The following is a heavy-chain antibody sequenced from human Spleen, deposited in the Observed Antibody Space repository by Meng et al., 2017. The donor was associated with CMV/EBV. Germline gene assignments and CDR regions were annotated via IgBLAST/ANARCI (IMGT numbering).Heavy chain of an antibody. CDR3: ARDPSNYDGVRDY. J-gene: IGHJ4*02. V-gene: IGHV3-21*01. CDR1: GFTFSSYS. CDR2: ISSSSSYI. D-gene: IGHD4-11*01. Sequence: GESLKISCAASGFTFSSYSMNWVRQAPGKGLEWASSISSSSSYIYYADSVKGRFTISRDNAKNSLYLQMNSLRAEDTAVYYCARDPSNYDGVRDYWGQGTLVTVSS.